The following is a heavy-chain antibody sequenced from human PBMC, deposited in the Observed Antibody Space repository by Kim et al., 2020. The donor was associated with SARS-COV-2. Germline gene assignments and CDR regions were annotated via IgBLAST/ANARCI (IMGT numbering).Heavy chain of an antibody. D-gene: IGHD1-1*01. CDR3: AHRSGLDDLPI. CDR2: ISPNSGNT. Sequence: ASVKVSCKPSGYTFNDYFIHWVRQAPGQGLEWMGWISPNSGNTRIPQKFQGRVTMTRDTSINTAYMELGRLTFDDTATYFCAHRSGLDDLPIWGQGTLV. V-gene: IGHV1-2*02. CDR1: GYTFNDYF. J-gene: IGHJ3*02.